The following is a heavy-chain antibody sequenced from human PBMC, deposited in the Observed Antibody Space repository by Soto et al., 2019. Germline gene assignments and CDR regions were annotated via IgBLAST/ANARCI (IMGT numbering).Heavy chain of an antibody. CDR3: ARDPIKEWELLSRHDAFDI. J-gene: IGHJ3*02. CDR1: GFTFSSYA. Sequence: PGGSLRLSCAASGFTFSSYAMHWVRQAPGKGLEWVAVTSYDGSNKYYADSVKGRFTSSRDNSKNTLYLQMNSLRAEDTAVYYGARDPIKEWELLSRHDAFDICGQGTMVTV. CDR2: TSYDGSNK. D-gene: IGHD1-26*01. V-gene: IGHV3-30-3*01.